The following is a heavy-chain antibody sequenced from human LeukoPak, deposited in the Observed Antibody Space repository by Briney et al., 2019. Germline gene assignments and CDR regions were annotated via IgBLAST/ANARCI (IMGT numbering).Heavy chain of an antibody. Sequence: GGSLRLSCAGSGFSISNYWMSWVRQAPGKGLEWVANIKQDGSEKYYVDSVKGRFTISRDNAKNSLYLQMNSLRAEDTAVYYCARGVGATIDAFDIWGQGTMVTVSS. V-gene: IGHV3-7*01. CDR3: ARGVGATIDAFDI. CDR1: GFSISNYW. CDR2: IKQDGSEK. D-gene: IGHD1-26*01. J-gene: IGHJ3*02.